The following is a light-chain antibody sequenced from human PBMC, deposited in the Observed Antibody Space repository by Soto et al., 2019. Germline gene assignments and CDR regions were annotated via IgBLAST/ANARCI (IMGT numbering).Light chain of an antibody. CDR1: SSDVGGYNY. V-gene: IGLV2-14*01. CDR3: SSYTXSSTVV. CDR2: DVS. J-gene: IGLJ2*01. Sequence: QSVLTQPASVSWSPGQSITISCTGTSSDVGGYNYVSWYQQHPGKAPKLMIYDVSNRPSGVSNRFSGSKSGNTASLTISGLQAEDEADYYCSSYTXSSTVVFGGGTKVTVL.